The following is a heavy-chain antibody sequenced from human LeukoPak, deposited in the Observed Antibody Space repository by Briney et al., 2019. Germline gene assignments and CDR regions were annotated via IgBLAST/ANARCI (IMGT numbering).Heavy chain of an antibody. V-gene: IGHV3-49*04. CDR3: SRGGYHYDTSGPGYFQH. J-gene: IGHJ1*01. Sequence: GGSLRLSCAASGFTFSSYAMTWVRQAPGKGLEWVGFIRSKAYGGTTEYAASVEGRFIISRDDSKSIAYLQMNSLKTEDTAVYYCSRGGYHYDTSGPGYFQHWGQGTLVTVSS. CDR1: GFTFSSYA. CDR2: IRSKAYGGTT. D-gene: IGHD3-22*01.